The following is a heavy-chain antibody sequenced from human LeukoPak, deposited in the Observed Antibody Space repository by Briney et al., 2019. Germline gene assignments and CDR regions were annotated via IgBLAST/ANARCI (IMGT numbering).Heavy chain of an antibody. V-gene: IGHV3-30*03. CDR3: ARGYTPREVPAAISYYGMDV. J-gene: IGHJ6*02. CDR1: GFTFSSYG. Sequence: GGSLRLSCAASGFTFSSYGMHWVRQAPGKGLEWVAVISYDGSNKYYADSVKGRFTISRDNSKNTLYLQMNSLRAEDTAVYYCARGYTPREVPAAISYYGMDVWGQGTTVTVSS. CDR2: ISYDGSNK. D-gene: IGHD2-2*02.